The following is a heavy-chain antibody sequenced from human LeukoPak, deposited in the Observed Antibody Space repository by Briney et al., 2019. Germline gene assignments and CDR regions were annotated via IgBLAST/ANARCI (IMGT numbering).Heavy chain of an antibody. V-gene: IGHV4-39*07. J-gene: IGHJ5*02. CDR2: INHSGST. CDR3: ARESQGGPEVWFDP. CDR1: GGSISSSSYY. D-gene: IGHD3-16*01. Sequence: PSETLSLTCTVSGGSISSSSYYWSWIRQPPGKGLEWIGEINHSGSTNYNPSLKSRVTISVDTSKNQFSLKLSSVTAADTAVYYCARESQGGPEVWFDPWGQGTLVTVSS.